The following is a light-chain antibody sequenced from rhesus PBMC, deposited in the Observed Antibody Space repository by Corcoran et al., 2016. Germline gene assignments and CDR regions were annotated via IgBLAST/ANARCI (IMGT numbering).Light chain of an antibody. CDR3: GQGTHWPPT. J-gene: IGKJ1*01. CDR2: KGS. Sequence: DVVMTQSPLSLPITPGQPASISSRSSQSLVHSNGNTYLSWYQQKPGQPPRLLIYKGSNRDSGVPERFSGRGAGTDFKLKISRWEAEVVGVYYCGQGTHWPPTFGQGTKVEIK. CDR1: QSLVHSNGNTY. V-gene: IGKV2-64*01.